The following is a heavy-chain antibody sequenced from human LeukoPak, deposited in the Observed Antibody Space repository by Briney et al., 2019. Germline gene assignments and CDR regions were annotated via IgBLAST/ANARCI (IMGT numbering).Heavy chain of an antibody. CDR1: AFIFSGHW. D-gene: IGHD6-19*01. Sequence: GGSLRLSCEGSAFIFSGHWMNWVRQTPGKGLEWVAIMSYGGDIQYTDSVKGRFTISRDSSKNTLYLQMNSLRAEDTAIYYCARDWGSSGWYNWFDPWGQGTLVTVSS. V-gene: IGHV3-30*03. CDR2: MSYGGDI. J-gene: IGHJ5*02. CDR3: ARDWGSSGWYNWFDP.